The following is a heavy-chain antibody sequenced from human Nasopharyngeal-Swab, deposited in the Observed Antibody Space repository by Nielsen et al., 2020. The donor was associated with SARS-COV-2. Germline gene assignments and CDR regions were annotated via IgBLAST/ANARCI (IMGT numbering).Heavy chain of an antibody. V-gene: IGHV4-61*02. Sequence: LRLSCTVSGGSINGGDYYWSWIRLPAGEGLEWIGRISASGTTNYNPSLKSRVTISMDTSKSQLSLKSYSATAAETAVYYCAREGRYYDRSAYNHYYFDSWGQGTLVTVSS. J-gene: IGHJ4*02. CDR2: ISASGTT. CDR1: GGSINGGDYY. CDR3: AREGRYYDRSAYNHYYFDS. D-gene: IGHD3-22*01.